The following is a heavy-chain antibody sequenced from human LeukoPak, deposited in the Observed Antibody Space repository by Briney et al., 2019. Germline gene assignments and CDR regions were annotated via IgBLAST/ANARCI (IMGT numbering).Heavy chain of an antibody. J-gene: IGHJ4*02. D-gene: IGHD1-26*01. CDR1: GFTFSSYW. V-gene: IGHV3-7*01. CDR2: IRQDGGEI. Sequence: GGSLRLSCAASGFTFSSYWMSWVRQAPGKGLEWVANIRQDGGEIYYVDSVKGRFTISRDNAKNSLYLQMNSLRAEDTAVYYCARDKQVGATHFDNWGQGTLVTVSS. CDR3: ARDKQVGATHFDN.